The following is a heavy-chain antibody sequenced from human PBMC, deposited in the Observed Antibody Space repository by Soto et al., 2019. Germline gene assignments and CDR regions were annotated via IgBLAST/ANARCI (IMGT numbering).Heavy chain of an antibody. CDR3: ARHPHRLYDFWSGNYYYYGMDV. Sequence: SETLSLTCTVSGGSISSSSYYWGWIRQPPGKGLEWIGSIYYSGSTYYNPSLKSRVTISVDTSKNQFSLKLSSVTAADTAVYYCARHPHRLYDFWSGNYYYYGMDVWGQGTTVTVSS. D-gene: IGHD3-3*01. J-gene: IGHJ6*02. V-gene: IGHV4-39*01. CDR1: GGSISSSSYY. CDR2: IYYSGST.